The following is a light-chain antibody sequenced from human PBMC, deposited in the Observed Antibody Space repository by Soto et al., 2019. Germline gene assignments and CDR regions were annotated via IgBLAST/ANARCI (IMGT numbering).Light chain of an antibody. J-gene: IGLJ3*02. Sequence: QAVVTQPPSVSGAPGQRVTLSCTGNSSNLGAGYDVHWYQQLPGAAPKLVIFGNRNRPSGVPERFSGSKSGTSASLAITGLQAEDEADYYSQAYDYSLTASVFGGGTKLTVL. CDR1: SSNLGAGYD. CDR3: QAYDYSLTASV. V-gene: IGLV1-40*01. CDR2: GNR.